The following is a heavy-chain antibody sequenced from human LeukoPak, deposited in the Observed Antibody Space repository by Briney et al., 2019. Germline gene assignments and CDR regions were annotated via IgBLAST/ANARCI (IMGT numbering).Heavy chain of an antibody. CDR2: IYYSGST. J-gene: IGHJ4*02. V-gene: IGHV4-31*03. D-gene: IGHD4-17*01. CDR1: GGSISSGGYY. Sequence: SQTLSLTCTVSGGSISSGGYYWSWIRQHPGKGLEWIGYIYYSGSTYYNPSLKSRVTISVDTSKNQFSLKLSSVTAADTAVYYCAIARDYGDYVDYWGQGTLVTVSS. CDR3: AIARDYGDYVDY.